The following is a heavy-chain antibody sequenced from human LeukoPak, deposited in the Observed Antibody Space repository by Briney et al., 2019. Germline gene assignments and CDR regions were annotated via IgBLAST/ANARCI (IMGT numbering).Heavy chain of an antibody. D-gene: IGHD6-19*01. Sequence: GGSLRLSCAASGFTFNSYGMHWVRQAPGKGLEWVALISYDGREKYYADSVKGRFTISRDKSKNTLYLQMNSLRAEDTAVYYCASSGWPYYFDYWGQGTLVTVSS. J-gene: IGHJ4*02. CDR2: ISYDGREK. CDR3: ASSGWPYYFDY. V-gene: IGHV3-30*03. CDR1: GFTFNSYG.